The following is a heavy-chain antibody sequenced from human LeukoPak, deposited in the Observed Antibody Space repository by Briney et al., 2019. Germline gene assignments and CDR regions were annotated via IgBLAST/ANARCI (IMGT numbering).Heavy chain of an antibody. CDR3: AKDLNDYGGNSGRFDY. CDR2: ISGSGGST. J-gene: IGHJ4*02. Sequence: PGGSLRLSCAASGFTFSNYAMSWVRQAPGKGLEWVSTISGSGGSTYYSDSVKGRFTISRDNSKNTLYLQMNSLRAEDTAVYYCAKDLNDYGGNSGRFDYWGQGTLVTVSS. V-gene: IGHV3-23*01. D-gene: IGHD4-23*01. CDR1: GFTFSNYA.